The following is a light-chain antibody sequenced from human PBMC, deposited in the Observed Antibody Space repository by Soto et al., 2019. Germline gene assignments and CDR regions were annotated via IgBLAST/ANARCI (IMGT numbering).Light chain of an antibody. CDR3: CSYAGSYTYV. J-gene: IGLJ1*01. CDR2: DVS. Sequence: QSALTQPRSLSGSPGQSVTLSCTGNSSDVGGDDYVSWYQQHPGKAPKLMIYDVSRRPSGVPDRFSGSKSGNTASLTISGLQAEDEADYYCCSYAGSYTYVFGTGTKLTVL. CDR1: SSDVGGDDY. V-gene: IGLV2-11*01.